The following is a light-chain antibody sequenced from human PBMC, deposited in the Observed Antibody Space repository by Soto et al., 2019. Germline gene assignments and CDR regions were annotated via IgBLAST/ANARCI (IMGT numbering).Light chain of an antibody. CDR1: QTVTKY. CDR3: QQRSNWPFT. CDR2: DTS. V-gene: IGKV3-11*01. J-gene: IGKJ3*01. Sequence: EIVLTQAPTTLSFSPGERATLSCRASQTVTKYLAWYQQKPGQAPRLLIYDTSNRATGIPARFSGSGSGTDFTLTISGLQPDDCAVYFCQQRSNWPFTFGPGTTVDFK.